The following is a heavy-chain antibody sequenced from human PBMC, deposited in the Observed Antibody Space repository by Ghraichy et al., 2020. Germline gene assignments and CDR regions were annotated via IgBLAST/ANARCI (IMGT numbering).Heavy chain of an antibody. CDR1: GFTFSSYV. V-gene: IGHV3-23*01. CDR3: AKDEYTGGWVQPHAFDV. D-gene: IGHD6-19*01. J-gene: IGHJ3*01. CDR2: VSVIDSTT. Sequence: GGSLRLSCAASGFTFSSYVMTWIRQAPGKGLEWVSSVSVIDSTTYYADSVKGRFTISRDNPKNTLYLQMNSLRAEDTAVYFCAKDEYTGGWVQPHAFDVWGRGTMVTVSS.